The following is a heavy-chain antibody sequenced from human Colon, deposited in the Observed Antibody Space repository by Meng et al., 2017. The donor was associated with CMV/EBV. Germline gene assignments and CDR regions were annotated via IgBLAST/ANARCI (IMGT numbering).Heavy chain of an antibody. J-gene: IGHJ4*02. V-gene: IGHV3-23*01. CDR1: GFTFSAYA. CDR3: ATGGGTQAAALGVFDF. CDR2: ISGSGGST. D-gene: IGHD6-25*01. Sequence: GESLISCEASGFTFSAYAMSWVRQAPGKGLEWVSVISGSGGSTYYPDSVKGRFTVSRDNSKNMQFLEMNSLRDEDTALYYCATGGGTQAAALGVFDFWGQGTPVTVSS.